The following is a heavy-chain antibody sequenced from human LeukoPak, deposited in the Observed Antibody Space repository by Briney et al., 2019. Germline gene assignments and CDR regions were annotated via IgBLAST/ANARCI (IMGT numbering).Heavy chain of an antibody. V-gene: IGHV3-53*01. CDR3: ARARSSWIRSRYFDY. D-gene: IGHD6-13*01. CDR1: GFTFGDYA. CDR2: IYSGGST. J-gene: IGHJ4*02. Sequence: GGSLRLSCTASGFTFGDYAMSWVRQAPGKGLEWVSVIYSGGSTYYADSVKGRFTISRDNSKNTLYLQMNSLRAEDTAVYYCARARSSWIRSRYFDYWGQGTLVTVSS.